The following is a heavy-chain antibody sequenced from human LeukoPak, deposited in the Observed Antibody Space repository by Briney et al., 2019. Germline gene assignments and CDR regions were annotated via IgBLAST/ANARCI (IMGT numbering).Heavy chain of an antibody. CDR3: ARGEQQLLSNMFDY. Sequence: SVKVSCKASGGTLRSYAISWVRQAPGQGLEWMGVIIPIFGTANYAQKFQGRVTITADESTSTAYMELSSLRSEDTAVYYCARGEQQLLSNMFDYWGQGTLVTVSS. CDR2: IIPIFGTA. D-gene: IGHD2-2*01. CDR1: GGTLRSYA. J-gene: IGHJ4*02. V-gene: IGHV1-69*13.